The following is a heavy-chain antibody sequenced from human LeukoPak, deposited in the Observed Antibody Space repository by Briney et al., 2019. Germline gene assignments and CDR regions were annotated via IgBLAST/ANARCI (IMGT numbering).Heavy chain of an antibody. CDR3: TSRSGRYT. CDR1: GFTFNNYA. CDR2: ISGSGDSA. Sequence: GGSLRLSCAASGFTFNNYAMNWVRQAPGKGQEWVSAISGSGDSAYYADSVKGRFTISRDNSKNTLYLQMNSLRAEDTAAYYCTSRSGRYTWGQGTLVTVSS. J-gene: IGHJ4*02. V-gene: IGHV3-23*01. D-gene: IGHD6-19*01.